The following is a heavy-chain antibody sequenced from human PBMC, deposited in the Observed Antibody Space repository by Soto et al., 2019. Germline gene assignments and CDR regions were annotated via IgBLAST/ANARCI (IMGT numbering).Heavy chain of an antibody. CDR3: ARDHRYALDI. Sequence: EVQLVESGGGLVQSGGSLRLSCEASGFSFSDYSMNWVRQAPGKGLEWLAYIRDGVGSIKYADSVEGRFTISRDNAKNSLYLQMNSLRDEDTAVYYCARDHRYALDIWGQGTRVTVSS. CDR2: IRDGVGSI. V-gene: IGHV3-48*02. J-gene: IGHJ3*02. CDR1: GFSFSDYS.